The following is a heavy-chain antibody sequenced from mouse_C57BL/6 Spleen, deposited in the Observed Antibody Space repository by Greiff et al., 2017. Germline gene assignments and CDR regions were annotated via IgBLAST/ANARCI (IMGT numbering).Heavy chain of an antibody. V-gene: IGHV3-6*01. Sequence: VQLKESGPGLVKPSQSLSLTCSVTGYSITSGYYWNWIRQFPGNKLEWMGYISYDGSNNYNPSLKNRISITRDTSKNQFFLKLNSVTTEDTATYYCARDGTAQAAWFAYWGQGTLVTVSA. CDR3: ARDGTAQAAWFAY. D-gene: IGHD3-2*02. J-gene: IGHJ3*01. CDR2: ISYDGSN. CDR1: GYSITSGYY.